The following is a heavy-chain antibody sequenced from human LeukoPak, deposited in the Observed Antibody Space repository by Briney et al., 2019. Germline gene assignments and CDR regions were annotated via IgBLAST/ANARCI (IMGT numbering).Heavy chain of an antibody. D-gene: IGHD1-26*01. CDR2: IHSGGTT. V-gene: IGHV3-53*01. CDR3: ARIVGVGEIDY. Sequence: GGSLRLSCAASGFTVSSNYMSGVRQAPGKGLEWVSVIHSGGTTFYADSVKGRFTISRDNSKNTLYLQMNSLRVEDAAVYYCARIVGVGEIDYWGQGTLVTVSS. CDR1: GFTVSSNY. J-gene: IGHJ4*02.